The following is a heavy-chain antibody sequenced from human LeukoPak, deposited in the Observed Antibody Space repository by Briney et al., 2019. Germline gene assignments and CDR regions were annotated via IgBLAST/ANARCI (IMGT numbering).Heavy chain of an antibody. CDR2: IYYSGST. Sequence: SETLFLTCTVSGGSISSSSYYWSWIRQPPGKGLEWIGYIYYSGSTNYNPSLKSRVTISVDTSKNQFSLKLSSVTAADTAVYYCARTTEAHSWRTRYYDYYMDVWGKGTTVTVSS. V-gene: IGHV4-61*01. D-gene: IGHD6-13*01. J-gene: IGHJ6*03. CDR1: GGSISSSSYY. CDR3: ARTTEAHSWRTRYYDYYMDV.